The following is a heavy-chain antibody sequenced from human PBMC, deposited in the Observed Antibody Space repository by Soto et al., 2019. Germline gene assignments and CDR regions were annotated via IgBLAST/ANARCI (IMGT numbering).Heavy chain of an antibody. CDR3: ASGVAASHFYYYYMDV. CDR1: GFTFSDYY. V-gene: IGHV3-11*01. Sequence: QVQLVESGGGLVKPGGSLRLSCAASGFTFSDYYMSWIRQAPGQGLEWGSYISGSGSTIYYADSVKGRFTISRDNAKNSLHLQMNSLRAEDTAVYYCASGVAASHFYYYYMDVWGKGTTVTVSS. D-gene: IGHD2-15*01. J-gene: IGHJ6*03. CDR2: ISGSGSTI.